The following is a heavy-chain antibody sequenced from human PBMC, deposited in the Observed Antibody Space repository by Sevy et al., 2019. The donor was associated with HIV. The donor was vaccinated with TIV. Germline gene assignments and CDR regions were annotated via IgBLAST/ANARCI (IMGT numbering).Heavy chain of an antibody. CDR1: GFTFSSYG. V-gene: IGHV3-30*18. CDR2: ISYDGSNK. Sequence: GGSLRLSCAASGFTFSSYGMHWVRQAPGKGLEWVAVISYDGSNKYYADSVKGRFTISRDNSKNTLYLQMNSLRAEDTAVYYCAKGGVEMATILYDWGQGTLVTVSS. J-gene: IGHJ4*02. D-gene: IGHD5-12*01. CDR3: AKGGVEMATILYD.